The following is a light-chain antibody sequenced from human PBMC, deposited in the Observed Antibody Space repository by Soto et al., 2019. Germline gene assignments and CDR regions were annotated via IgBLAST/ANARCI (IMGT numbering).Light chain of an antibody. J-gene: IGLJ1*01. Sequence: QSVLTQPPSVSGAPGQRVTISCTGSSSNIGAGYDVHWYQQLPGTAPKLLIYGNSNRPSRVPDRFSDSKSGTSASLAITGLQAEDDADYYCQSYDSSLSGYVFGTVTKLTVL. CDR1: SSNIGAGYD. CDR2: GNS. V-gene: IGLV1-40*01. CDR3: QSYDSSLSGYV.